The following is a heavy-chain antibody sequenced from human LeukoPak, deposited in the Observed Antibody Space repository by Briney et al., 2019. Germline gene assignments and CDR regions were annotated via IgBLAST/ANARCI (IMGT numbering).Heavy chain of an antibody. CDR2: INPNSGGT. J-gene: IGHJ4*02. V-gene: IGHV1-2*02. Sequence: GASVKVSCKASGYTFTGYYMHWVRQAPGQGLEWMGWINPNSGGTNYAQKFQGRVTMTRDTSISTAYMELSRLRSDDTAVYYCARGHYYDSSGYSNTLYYFDYWGQGTLVTVSS. CDR3: ARGHYYDSSGYSNTLYYFDY. D-gene: IGHD3-22*01. CDR1: GYTFTGYY.